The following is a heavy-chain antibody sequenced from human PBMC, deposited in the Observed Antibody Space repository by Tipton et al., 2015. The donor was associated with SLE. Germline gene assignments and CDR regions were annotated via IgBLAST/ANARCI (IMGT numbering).Heavy chain of an antibody. D-gene: IGHD6-13*01. J-gene: IGHJ4*02. V-gene: IGHV3-9*01. CDR3: AKAYSRTWSGINY. Sequence: SLRLSCAASGFTFDDYAMHWVRQVPGKGLEWVSGIDWNSGSIGYADSVKGRFTISRDNAKNSLYLQMNSLRSEDTALYYCAKAYSRTWSGINYWGQGTLVAVPS. CDR2: IDWNSGSI. CDR1: GFTFDDYA.